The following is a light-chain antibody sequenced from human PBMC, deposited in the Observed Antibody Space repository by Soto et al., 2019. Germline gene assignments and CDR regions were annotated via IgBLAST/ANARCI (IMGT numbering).Light chain of an antibody. CDR3: QQYNVWPPWT. CDR2: GAI. J-gene: IGKJ1*01. Sequence: EIVMTQSPATLSVSPEDRVTLSCRASQNVRRNIAWYQQKPGQAPSLLIFGAITRATGIPARFSGSGSGTEFTLTISSLQSEDYAISYCQQYNVWPPWTFGQGTKV. CDR1: QNVRRN. V-gene: IGKV3-15*01.